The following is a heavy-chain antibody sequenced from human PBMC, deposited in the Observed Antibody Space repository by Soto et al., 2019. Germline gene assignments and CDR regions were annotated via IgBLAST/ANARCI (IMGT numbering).Heavy chain of an antibody. D-gene: IGHD6-6*01. V-gene: IGHV4-34*01. CDR2: INHSGST. J-gene: IGHJ5*01. CDR3: ARGLYSSSSDGGFLGGGHNGFDS. CDR1: GGSFSGYY. Sequence: SETLSLTCAVYGGSFSGYYWSWIRQPPGKGLEWIGEINHSGSTNYNPSLKSRVTISVDTSKNQFSLKLSSVTAADTAVYYCARGLYSSSSDGGFLGGGHNGFDSRGKGTRVTVSS.